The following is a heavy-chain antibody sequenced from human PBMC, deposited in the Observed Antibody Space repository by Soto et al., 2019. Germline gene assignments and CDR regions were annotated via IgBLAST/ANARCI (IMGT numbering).Heavy chain of an antibody. Sequence: SETLSLTCTVSGGSISSYYWSWIRQPPGKGLEWIGYIYYSGSTNYNPSLKSRVTISVDRSKNQFSLKLSSVTAADTAVYYCASHLDEGYFDYWGQRTLVTVSS. CDR1: GGSISSYY. CDR2: IYYSGST. V-gene: IGHV4-59*08. J-gene: IGHJ4*02. CDR3: ASHLDEGYFDY.